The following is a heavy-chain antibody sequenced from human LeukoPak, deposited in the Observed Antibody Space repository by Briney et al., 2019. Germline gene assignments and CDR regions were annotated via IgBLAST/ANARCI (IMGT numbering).Heavy chain of an antibody. CDR1: GGSISSSSYY. J-gene: IGHJ4*02. CDR2: IYYSGST. Sequence: SETLSPTCTVSGGSISSSSYYWGWIRQPPGKGLEWIGSIYYSGSTYYNPSLKSRVTISVDTSKNQFSLKLSSVTAADTAVYYCARWCGGDCYHFDYWGQGTLVTVSS. D-gene: IGHD2-21*02. V-gene: IGHV4-39*01. CDR3: ARWCGGDCYHFDY.